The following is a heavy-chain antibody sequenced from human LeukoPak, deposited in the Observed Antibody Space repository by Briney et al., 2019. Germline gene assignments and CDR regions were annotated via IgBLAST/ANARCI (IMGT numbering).Heavy chain of an antibody. CDR1: GYTFTGYY. D-gene: IGHD2-15*01. J-gene: IGHJ5*02. CDR2: INPNSGGT. Sequence: GASVKVSCKASGYTFTGYYMHWVRQAPGQGLEWMGRINPNSGGTNYAQKFQGRVTMTRDTSISTAYMELSRLRSDDTAVYYCARDRAPYCSGGSCDFDPWGQGTLVTVSS. V-gene: IGHV1-2*06. CDR3: ARDRAPYCSGGSCDFDP.